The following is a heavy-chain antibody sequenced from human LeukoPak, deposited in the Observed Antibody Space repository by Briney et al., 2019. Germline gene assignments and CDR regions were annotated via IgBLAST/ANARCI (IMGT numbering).Heavy chain of an antibody. D-gene: IGHD2-2*01. V-gene: IGHV1-46*01. Sequence: ASVEVSCKASGYTFTSYYMHWVRQAPGQGLEWMGIINPSGGSTSYAQKFQGRVTMTRDTSTSTVYMELSSLRSEDTAVYYCARGLIVVVPAAMSNWFDPWGQGTLVTVSS. J-gene: IGHJ5*02. CDR1: GYTFTSYY. CDR3: ARGLIVVVPAAMSNWFDP. CDR2: INPSGGST.